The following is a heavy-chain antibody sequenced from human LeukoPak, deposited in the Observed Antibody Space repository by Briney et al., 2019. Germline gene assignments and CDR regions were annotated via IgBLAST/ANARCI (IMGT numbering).Heavy chain of an antibody. V-gene: IGHV3-7*03. CDR1: GFTFSSYW. D-gene: IGHD3-22*01. CDR3: ARFRATYYYDSSGYYYPNY. J-gene: IGHJ4*02. Sequence: GGSLRLSCAASGFTFSSYWMSWVRQAPGKGLEWVANIKQDGSEKYYVDSVKGRFTISRDNAKNSLYVQMNSLRAEDTAVYYCARFRATYYYDSSGYYYPNYWGQGTLVTVSS. CDR2: IKQDGSEK.